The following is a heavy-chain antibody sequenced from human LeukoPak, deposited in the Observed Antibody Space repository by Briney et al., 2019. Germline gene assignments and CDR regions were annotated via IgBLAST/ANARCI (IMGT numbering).Heavy chain of an antibody. CDR3: ALNTAMVHDAFDI. CDR2: INHSGST. J-gene: IGHJ3*02. V-gene: IGHV4-34*01. Sequence: PSETLSLTCAVYGGSFSGYYWSWIRQPPGKGLEWIGEINHSGSTNYNPSLKSRVTISVDTSKNQFSLKLSSVTAADTAVYYCALNTAMVHDAFDIWGQGTMVTVSS. D-gene: IGHD5-18*01. CDR1: GGSFSGYY.